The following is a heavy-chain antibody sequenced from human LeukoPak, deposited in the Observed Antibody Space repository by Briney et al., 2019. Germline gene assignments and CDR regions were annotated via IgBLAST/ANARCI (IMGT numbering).Heavy chain of an antibody. D-gene: IGHD4-17*01. V-gene: IGHV3-23*01. CDR1: GFTLSTYA. Sequence: PGGSLRLSCAASGFTLSTYAMSWVRQAPGEGLEWVSSLDASGAPTYYADSVKGRFTISRDNSKNTLYLQMNSLRAEDTAVYYCAKSKIYGDYEAVGFDYWGQGTLVTVSS. CDR3: AKSKIYGDYEAVGFDY. J-gene: IGHJ4*02. CDR2: LDASGAPT.